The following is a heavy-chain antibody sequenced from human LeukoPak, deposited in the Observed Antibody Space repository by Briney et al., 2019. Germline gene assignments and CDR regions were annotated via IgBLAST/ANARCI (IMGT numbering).Heavy chain of an antibody. V-gene: IGHV3-33*06. CDR1: GFTFSHYG. D-gene: IGHD4-11*01. CDR3: AKDAQRGFDYSNSLDY. Sequence: GGSLRLSCSASGFTFSHYGMHWVRQAPGTGLEGVAVIWSDASDKYYANSVKGRFTISRDNFKNSLYLQMNSLRAEDTAVYYCAKDAQRGFDYSNSLDYWGQGTRVTVSS. J-gene: IGHJ4*02. CDR2: IWSDASDK.